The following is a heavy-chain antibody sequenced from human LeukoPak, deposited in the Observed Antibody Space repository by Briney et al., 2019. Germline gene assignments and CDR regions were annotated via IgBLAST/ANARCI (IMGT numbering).Heavy chain of an antibody. J-gene: IGHJ5*02. D-gene: IGHD4-11*01. CDR3: AKGPSYSNYDWFDP. Sequence: GRSLRLSCAASVFTFSSYAMHWVHQAPGKGLEGVAVISYDGSNKYYADSVKGRFTISRDNSKNTLYLQMNSLRAEDTAVYYCAKGPSYSNYDWFDPWGQGTLVTVSS. CDR1: VFTFSSYA. CDR2: ISYDGSNK. V-gene: IGHV3-30*04.